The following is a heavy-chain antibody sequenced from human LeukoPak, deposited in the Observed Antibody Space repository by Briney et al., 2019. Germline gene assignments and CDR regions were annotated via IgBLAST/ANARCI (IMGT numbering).Heavy chain of an antibody. V-gene: IGHV3-30*04. CDR2: ISYDGSNK. Sequence: GGSLRLSCAASGFTFSSYATHWVRQAPGKGLEWVAVISYDGSNKYYADSVKGRFTISRDNSKNTLYLQMNSLRAEDTAVYYCARDRDRFGELLWGWFDPWGQGTLVTVSS. J-gene: IGHJ5*02. D-gene: IGHD3-10*01. CDR3: ARDRDRFGELLWGWFDP. CDR1: GFTFSSYA.